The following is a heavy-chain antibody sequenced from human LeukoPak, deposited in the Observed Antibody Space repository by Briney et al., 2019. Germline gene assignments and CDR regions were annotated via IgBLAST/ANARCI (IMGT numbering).Heavy chain of an antibody. CDR1: GGSISSGDYY. Sequence: SETLSLTCTVSGGSISSGDYYWSWIRQPPGKGLEWIGYIYYSGSTYYNPSLKSRVTISVDTSKNQFSLKLSSVTAADTAVYYCARDAVYSSGWSNWFDPWGQGTLVTVSS. D-gene: IGHD6-19*01. CDR3: ARDAVYSSGWSNWFDP. CDR2: IYYSGST. V-gene: IGHV4-30-4*01. J-gene: IGHJ5*02.